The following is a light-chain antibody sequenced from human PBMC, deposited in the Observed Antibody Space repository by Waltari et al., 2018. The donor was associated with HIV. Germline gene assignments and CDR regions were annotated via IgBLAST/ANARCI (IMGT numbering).Light chain of an antibody. CDR1: SPNIGAGYD. Sequence: QSVLPQPPSVSGAPGPRVTISCPGNSPNIGAGYDVHWYQQLPGKAPKLLISDNTNRPSGVPDRFSGSKSGTSASLAITGLRAEDEADYYCQSYPASLTVSLIFGGGTRLTVL. V-gene: IGLV1-40*01. CDR3: QSYPASLTVSLI. CDR2: DNT. J-gene: IGLJ2*01.